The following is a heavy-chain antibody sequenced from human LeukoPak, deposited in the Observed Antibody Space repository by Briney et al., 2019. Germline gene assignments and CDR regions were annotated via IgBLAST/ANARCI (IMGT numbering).Heavy chain of an antibody. V-gene: IGHV3-23*01. J-gene: IGHJ4*02. CDR2: ISGSGGST. D-gene: IGHD3-10*01. CDR3: AKDYYYGSGSYYFDY. CDR1: GFTFSSYA. Sequence: GGSLRLSCAASGFTFSSYAMSWVRQAPGKGLEWVSAISGSGGSTYYADSVKGRFTISRDNSKNTLYLQMNSLRAEDTAVYYCAKDYYYGSGSYYFDYWGQGTLVTVSS.